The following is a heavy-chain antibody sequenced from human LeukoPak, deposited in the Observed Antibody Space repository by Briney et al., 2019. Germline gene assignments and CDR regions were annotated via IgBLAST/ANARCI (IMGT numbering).Heavy chain of an antibody. CDR1: GYSISSGYY. CDR2: INPSGSA. D-gene: IGHD6-19*01. CDR3: ARKLSNRWLSP. V-gene: IGHV4-38-2*02. J-gene: IGHJ5*02. Sequence: PSETLSLTCTVSGYSISSGYYWGWIRQPPGKGLEWIGEINPSGSANYRPSLKSRLTISLDTPKNLFSLKLVSLTDADTAVYYCARKLSNRWLSPWGQGTLVIVSS.